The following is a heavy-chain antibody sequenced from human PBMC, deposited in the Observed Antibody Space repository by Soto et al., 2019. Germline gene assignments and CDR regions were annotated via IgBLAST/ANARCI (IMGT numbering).Heavy chain of an antibody. CDR3: AREDSIIIPAVSDF. CDR1: GFTFSSFA. Sequence: PGGSLRLSCAASGFTFSSFAMSWVRQAPGEGLEWVSGIPANGAHTYYADSVKGRFTISKDTSKNTLYLQMNNLRAEDTAVYYCAREDSIIIPAVSDFWGQGTLVTVSS. D-gene: IGHD2-2*01. V-gene: IGHV3-23*01. CDR2: IPANGAHT. J-gene: IGHJ4*02.